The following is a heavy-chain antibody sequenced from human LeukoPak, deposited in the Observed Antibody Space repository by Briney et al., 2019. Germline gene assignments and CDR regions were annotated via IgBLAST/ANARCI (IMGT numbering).Heavy chain of an antibody. D-gene: IGHD3-10*01. J-gene: IGHJ4*02. V-gene: IGHV3-21*01. CDR1: GFTFSSYS. CDR3: ARDQRLGGSGSYS. CDR2: ISSSSYI. Sequence: PGGSLRLSCAASGFTFSSYSMNWVRQAPGKGLEWVSSISSSSYIYYADSVKGRFTISRDNAKNSLYLQMNSLRAEDTAVYYCARDQRLGGSGSYSWGQGTLVTVSS.